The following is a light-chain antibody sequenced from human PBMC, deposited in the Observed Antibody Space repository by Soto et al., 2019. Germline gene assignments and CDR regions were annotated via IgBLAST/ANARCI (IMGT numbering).Light chain of an antibody. J-gene: IGLJ2*01. V-gene: IGLV1-40*01. CDR1: SSNIGAGYD. CDR3: QSYDTSLSAPVI. Sequence: QSVLTQPPSVSGAPGQRVTISCTGTSSNIGAGYDVHWYQQVPGAAPKLLIYGNNNRPSGVHDRISGSKSGTSASLAITGLQAEDEADYYCQSYDTSLSAPVIFGGGTKLTVL. CDR2: GNN.